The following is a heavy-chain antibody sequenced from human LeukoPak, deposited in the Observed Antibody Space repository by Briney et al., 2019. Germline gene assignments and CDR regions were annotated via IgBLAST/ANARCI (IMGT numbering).Heavy chain of an antibody. Sequence: GGSLRLSCAASGFTFSSYGVHWVRQAPGRGLEWVAFIRYDGSNKYYADSVKGRFTISRDNSKNTLYLQMNSLRAEDTAVYYCANLNCPSCYTGVFCTYPSPDFDYWGQGTLVTVSS. CDR3: ANLNCPSCYTGVFCTYPSPDFDY. D-gene: IGHD2-2*02. CDR2: IRYDGSNK. CDR1: GFTFSSYG. J-gene: IGHJ4*02. V-gene: IGHV3-30*02.